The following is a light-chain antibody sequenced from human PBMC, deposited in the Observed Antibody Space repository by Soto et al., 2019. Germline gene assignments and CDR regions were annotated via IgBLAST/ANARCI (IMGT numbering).Light chain of an antibody. J-gene: IGLJ2*01. CDR2: VNSDGSH. CDR1: SGHSSYA. V-gene: IGLV4-69*01. Sequence: QTVVTQSPSASASLGASVKLTCTLSSGHSSYAIAWHQQQPEKGPRYLMKVNSDGSHSKGDGIPDRFSGSSSGAERYLTISSLQSEDEADYYCQTWGIFGGGTKLTVL. CDR3: QTWGI.